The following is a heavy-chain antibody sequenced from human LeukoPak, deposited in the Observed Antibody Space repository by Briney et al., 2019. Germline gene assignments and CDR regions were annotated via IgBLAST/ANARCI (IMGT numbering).Heavy chain of an antibody. J-gene: IGHJ4*02. CDR3: ARDSGYDSSGYYWAYFDY. CDR1: GGSISSYY. CDR2: IYYSGST. D-gene: IGHD3-22*01. V-gene: IGHV4-59*01. Sequence: SETLSLTCTVSGGSISSYYWSWIRQPPGKGLEWIGYIYYSGSTNYNPSLKSRVTISVDTSKNQFSLKLSSVTAADTAVYYCARDSGYDSSGYYWAYFDYWGQGTLVTVSS.